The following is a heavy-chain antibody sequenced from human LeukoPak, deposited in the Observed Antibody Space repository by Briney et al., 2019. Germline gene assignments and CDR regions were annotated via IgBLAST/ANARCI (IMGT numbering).Heavy chain of an antibody. V-gene: IGHV3-43D*03. CDR3: AKDDRAVAGTGYFDY. CDR2: ISWDGGYT. CDR1: GFTFDDYA. Sequence: GGSPRLSCAASGFTFDDYAMHWVRQAPGKGLEWVSVISWDGGYTYYADSVKGRFTISRDNSKNSLYLQMNSLRTEDTALYYCAKDDRAVAGTGYFDYWGQGTLVTVSS. J-gene: IGHJ4*02. D-gene: IGHD6-19*01.